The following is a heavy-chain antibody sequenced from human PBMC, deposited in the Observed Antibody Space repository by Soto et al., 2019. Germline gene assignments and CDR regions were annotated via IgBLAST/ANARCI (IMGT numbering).Heavy chain of an antibody. V-gene: IGHV3-23*01. Sequence: GGSLRLSCAASGFTFSSYAMSWVRQAPGKGLEWVSAISGSGGSTYYADSVKGRFTISRDNSKNTLYLQMNSLRAEDTAVYYCAKDWNDSSGYYADAFDIWGQGTMVTVSS. CDR2: ISGSGGST. CDR3: AKDWNDSSGYYADAFDI. J-gene: IGHJ3*02. CDR1: GFTFSSYA. D-gene: IGHD3-22*01.